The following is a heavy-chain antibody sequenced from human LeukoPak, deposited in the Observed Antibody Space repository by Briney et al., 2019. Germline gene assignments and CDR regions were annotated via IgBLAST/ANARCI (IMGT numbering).Heavy chain of an antibody. Sequence: PSETLSLTCTVSGYSISSGYYWGWIRQPPGKGLEWIGSIYHSGSTYYNPSLKSRVTISVDTSKNQFSLKLSSVTAADTAVYYCARAIVVVVAAKLDYWGQGTLVTVSS. J-gene: IGHJ4*02. D-gene: IGHD2-15*01. V-gene: IGHV4-38-2*02. CDR2: IYHSGST. CDR3: ARAIVVVVAAKLDY. CDR1: GYSISSGYY.